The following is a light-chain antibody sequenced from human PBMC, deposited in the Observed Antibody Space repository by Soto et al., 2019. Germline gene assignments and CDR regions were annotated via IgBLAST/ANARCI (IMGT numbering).Light chain of an antibody. CDR1: QSISTW. Sequence: DIPMTQSPSTLSASVGDRVTITCRASQSISTWLAWYQQKPGKAPKLLIYAASTLESGVPSRFSGSGSGTEFTLTISNLQPDDLATYYCQQYNGYSWTFGQGTKVEIK. J-gene: IGKJ1*01. CDR3: QQYNGYSWT. CDR2: AAS. V-gene: IGKV1-5*03.